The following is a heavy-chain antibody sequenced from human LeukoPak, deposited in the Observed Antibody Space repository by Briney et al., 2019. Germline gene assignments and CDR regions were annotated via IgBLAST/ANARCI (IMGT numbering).Heavy chain of an antibody. CDR1: GGSISSSRHY. D-gene: IGHD6-13*01. CDR3: ARSHGLVAAAGPNWFDP. J-gene: IGHJ5*02. CDR2: IYYSGST. Sequence: SETLSLTCTVSGGSISSSRHYWGWIRQPPGKGLEWIGSIYYSGSTYYNPSLKSRVTISVDTSKNQFSLKLSSVTAADTAVYYCARSHGLVAAAGPNWFDPWGQGTLVTVSS. V-gene: IGHV4-39*07.